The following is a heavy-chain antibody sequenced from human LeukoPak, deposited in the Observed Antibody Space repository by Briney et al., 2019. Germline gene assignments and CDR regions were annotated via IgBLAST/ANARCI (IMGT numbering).Heavy chain of an antibody. V-gene: IGHV4-4*07. CDR2: IYSSGST. J-gene: IGHJ4*02. CDR3: ARVSVSGTYDY. CDR1: GGSISSYY. Sequence: PSETLSLTCTVSGGSISSYYWSWIRQPAGKGLEWIGRIYSSGSTNYDPSLKSRVTMSVDTSKNQFSLKLSSVTAADTAVYYCARVSVSGTYDYWGQGTLVTVSS. D-gene: IGHD1-26*01.